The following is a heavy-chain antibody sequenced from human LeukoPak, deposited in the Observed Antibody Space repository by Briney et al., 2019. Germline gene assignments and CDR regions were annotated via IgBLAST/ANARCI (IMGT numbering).Heavy chain of an antibody. CDR2: IYYSGST. V-gene: IGHV4-39*01. D-gene: IGHD6-13*01. CDR3: ASARTSSRSWFTFDY. Sequence: PSETLSLTCTVSGGSISSSSYYWGWIRPPPGQGLEWIGSIYYSGSTYYNPSLKSRVTISVGTSKNQLFLKLSSVTAADTAVYYCASARTSSRSWFTFDYWGQGILVTVSS. CDR1: GGSISSSSYY. J-gene: IGHJ4*02.